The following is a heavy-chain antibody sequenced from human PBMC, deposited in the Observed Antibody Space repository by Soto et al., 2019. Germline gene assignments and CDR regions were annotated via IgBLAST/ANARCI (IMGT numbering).Heavy chain of an antibody. D-gene: IGHD3-10*01. Sequence: QITLKESGPTLVKPTQTLTLTCTFSGFSLSTSGVGVGWIRQPPGKTLEWLALISWDDDKRYSPSLKSRLTITKYTSKNQVVLTMTNMDPVDTATSYCAHSFFSRYSDLWGRGTLVTVSS. J-gene: IGHJ2*01. CDR2: ISWDDDK. CDR1: GFSLSTSGVG. V-gene: IGHV2-5*02. CDR3: AHSFFSRYSDL.